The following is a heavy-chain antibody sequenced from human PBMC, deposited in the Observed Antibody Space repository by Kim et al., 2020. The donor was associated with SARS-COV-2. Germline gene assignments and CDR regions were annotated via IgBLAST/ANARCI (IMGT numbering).Heavy chain of an antibody. Sequence: GGSLRLSCAASGFTFSSYAMSWVRQAPGKGLEWVSAISGSGGSTYYADSVKGRFTISRDNSKNTLYLQMNSLRAEDTAVYYCANSLRALIAVDIHDYWGQGTLVTVSS. V-gene: IGHV3-23*01. CDR1: GFTFSSYA. CDR3: ANSLRALIAVDIHDY. J-gene: IGHJ4*02. CDR2: ISGSGGST. D-gene: IGHD6-19*01.